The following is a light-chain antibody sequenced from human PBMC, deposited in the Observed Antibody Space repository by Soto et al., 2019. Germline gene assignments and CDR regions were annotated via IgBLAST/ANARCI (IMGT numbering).Light chain of an antibody. J-gene: IGKJ4*01. V-gene: IGKV3-11*01. CDR2: DAL. CDR3: QQRSNWPPLT. CDR1: QSVSSY. Sequence: EIVLTQSPATLSLSPGERATLSCRASQSVSSYLAWYQQKPGQAPRLLIYDALNRATGIPARFSGSGSGTDFTLPISSLEPEDFAVYYCQQRSNWPPLTFGGGTKVEIK.